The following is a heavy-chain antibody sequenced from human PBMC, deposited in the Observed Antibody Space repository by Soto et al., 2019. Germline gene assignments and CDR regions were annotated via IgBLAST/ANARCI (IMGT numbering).Heavy chain of an antibody. V-gene: IGHV1-46*03. CDR2: INPSGGST. CDR3: ARASVAAPVDY. J-gene: IGHJ4*02. Sequence: QVQLVQSGAEVKKPGASVTVSCKASGYTFTSYYMHWVRQAPGQGLEWMGIINPSGGSTSYAQKCQGRVTMTRDTSTSTVYMELSSLRSEDKAVYYCARASVAAPVDYWGQGTLVIVS. CDR1: GYTFTSYY. D-gene: IGHD2-15*01.